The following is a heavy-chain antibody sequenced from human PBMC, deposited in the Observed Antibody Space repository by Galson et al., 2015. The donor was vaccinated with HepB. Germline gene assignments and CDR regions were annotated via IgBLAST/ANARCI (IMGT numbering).Heavy chain of an antibody. V-gene: IGHV3-74*01. D-gene: IGHD3-10*01. J-gene: IGHJ4*02. CDR3: TRTNFGAGTMDY. CDR2: IKSDGSST. CDR1: GFTFSNYW. Sequence: SLRLSCAASGFTFSNYWMHWVRQVPGKGLVWVSRIKSDGSSTNYADSVKGRFTISRDNAKNTLYLQMNSLRAEDTAVYYCTRTNFGAGTMDYWGQGTLVTVSS.